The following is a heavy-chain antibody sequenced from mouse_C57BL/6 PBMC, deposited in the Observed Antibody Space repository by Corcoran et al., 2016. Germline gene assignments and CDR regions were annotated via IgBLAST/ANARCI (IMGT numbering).Heavy chain of an antibody. J-gene: IGHJ3*01. CDR1: GYTFTDYY. CDR3: AREGTGFAY. V-gene: IGHV1-26*01. CDR2: INPNNGGT. Sequence: EVQLRQSGPELVKPGASVKISCKASGYTFTDYYMNWVKQSHGKSLEWIGDINPNNGGTSYNQKFKGKATLTVDKSSSTAYMELRSLTSEDSAVYFCAREGTGFAYWGQGTLVTVSA. D-gene: IGHD3-3*01.